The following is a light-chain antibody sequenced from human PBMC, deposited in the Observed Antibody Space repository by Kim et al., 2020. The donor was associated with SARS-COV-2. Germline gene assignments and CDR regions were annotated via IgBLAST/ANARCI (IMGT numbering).Light chain of an antibody. J-gene: IGLJ3*02. Sequence: APCKPARISGGGNHTGSKSVLWYQPNSGPAPVLVIHYDSDRPSGIPERFSCSNFGNTATLTISRVEAGDEADYYCPVWDSSSDHWVFGGGTKLTVL. CDR1: HTGSKS. V-gene: IGLV3-21*04. CDR3: PVWDSSSDHWV. CDR2: YDS.